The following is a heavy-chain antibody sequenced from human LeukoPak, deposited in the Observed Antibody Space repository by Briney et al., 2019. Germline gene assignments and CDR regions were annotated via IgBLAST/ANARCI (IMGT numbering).Heavy chain of an antibody. D-gene: IGHD3-3*01. CDR2: ISGSGGST. Sequence: PGGSLRLSCAASGFTLSVYAMSGVRQAPGEWVEGVSAISGSGGSTYYADSVKGRFTSSREHSKNTMYLQMNSLRAEDTAVYYCAKDQLMVLRFLKRLIDYCGQGTLITVSS. CDR1: GFTLSVYA. CDR3: AKDQLMVLRFLKRLIDY. V-gene: IGHV3-23*01. J-gene: IGHJ4*02.